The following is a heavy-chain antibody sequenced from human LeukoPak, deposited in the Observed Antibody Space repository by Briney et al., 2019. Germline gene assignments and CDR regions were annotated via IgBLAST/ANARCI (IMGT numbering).Heavy chain of an antibody. CDR1: GYTFTTYY. J-gene: IGHJ4*02. CDR3: AGGNSGYDRGLLDY. CDR2: ISPSGGST. Sequence: GASVKVSCKASGYTFTTYYMHWVRQAPGQGLEWMGIISPSGGSTTYAQKFQGRVSMTRDTSTSTVYMDVSSLRSEDTAVYYCAGGNSGYDRGLLDYWGQGTLVTVSS. D-gene: IGHD5-12*01. V-gene: IGHV1-46*01.